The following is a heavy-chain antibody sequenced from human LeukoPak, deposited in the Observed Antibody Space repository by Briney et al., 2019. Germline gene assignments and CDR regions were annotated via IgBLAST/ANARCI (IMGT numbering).Heavy chain of an antibody. CDR3: AKASSNYFYYFEY. CDR2: ISYDGSNK. D-gene: IGHD2/OR15-2a*01. V-gene: IGHV3-30-3*01. Sequence: GGSLRLSCVASGFTFNTYAIHWVRQAPGKGLEWVAVISYDGSNKYYEDSVKGRFTISRDNSKNTLYLQTNTLRDEDTAVYYCAKASSNYFYYFEYWGQGTLVTVSS. CDR1: GFTFNTYA. J-gene: IGHJ4*02.